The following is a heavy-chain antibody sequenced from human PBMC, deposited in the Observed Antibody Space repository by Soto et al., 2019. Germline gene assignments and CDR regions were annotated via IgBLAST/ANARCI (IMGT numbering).Heavy chain of an antibody. Sequence: EVQLLESGGGLVQPGGSLRLSCAASGFTFSSYAMSWVRQAPGQGLEWVSAISGSGGSTYYADSVKGRFTISRDNSKNTLYLKMNSLGAEDTAVYYCAKDSSYYDFWRGYPTCFDYWGQGTLVTVSS. CDR1: GFTFSSYA. CDR2: ISGSGGST. CDR3: AKDSSYYDFWRGYPTCFDY. J-gene: IGHJ4*02. D-gene: IGHD3-3*01. V-gene: IGHV3-23*01.